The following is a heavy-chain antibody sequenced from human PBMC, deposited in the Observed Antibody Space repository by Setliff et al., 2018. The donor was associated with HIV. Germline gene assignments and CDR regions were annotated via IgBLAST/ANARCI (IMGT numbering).Heavy chain of an antibody. J-gene: IGHJ6*02. CDR2: IYTTGST. CDR1: GGSISSSSYY. Sequence: PSETLSLTCTVSGGSISSSSYYWTWIRQPAGKGLEWIGRIYTTGSTNYNPSLKSRVTISVDTSKNQFSLKLSSVTAADTAVYYCARQDQYDDSGYYVGFYGMDVWGQGTTVTVSS. D-gene: IGHD3-22*01. V-gene: IGHV4-61*02. CDR3: ARQDQYDDSGYYVGFYGMDV.